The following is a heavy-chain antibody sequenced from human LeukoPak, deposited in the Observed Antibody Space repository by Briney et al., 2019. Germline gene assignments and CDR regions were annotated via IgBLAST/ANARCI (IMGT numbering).Heavy chain of an antibody. V-gene: IGHV3-48*02. Sequence: GGSLRLSCAASGFTFSSYSMNWVRQAPGKGLEWVSYISSSSSTIYYADPVKGRFTISRDNAKNSLYLQMNSLRDEDTAVYYCATTIVVVTAIQYYWGQGTLVTVSS. CDR1: GFTFSSYS. J-gene: IGHJ4*02. CDR2: ISSSSSTI. CDR3: ATTIVVVTAIQYY. D-gene: IGHD2-21*02.